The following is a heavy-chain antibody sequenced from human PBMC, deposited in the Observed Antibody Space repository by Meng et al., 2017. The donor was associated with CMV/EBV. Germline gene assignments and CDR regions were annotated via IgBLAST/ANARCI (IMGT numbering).Heavy chain of an antibody. CDR2: FGGAGGIT. D-gene: IGHD2-15*01. CDR1: GSTLKTQM. J-gene: IGHJ4*02. Sequence: GGSLRLSCVVSGSTLKTQMMTWVRQAPGKGLEWVAGFGGAGGITPYADSVKGRFTISRDKSKNTLYLEMNSLRADDTALYFCAKDPIAHAGSYFDSWGQGTLVTVSS. V-gene: IGHV3-23*01. CDR3: AKDPIAHAGSYFDS.